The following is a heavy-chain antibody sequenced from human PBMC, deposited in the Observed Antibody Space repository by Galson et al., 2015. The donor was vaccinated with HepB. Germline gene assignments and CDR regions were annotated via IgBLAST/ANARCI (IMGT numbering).Heavy chain of an antibody. CDR2: VGSSGTT. D-gene: IGHD2-21*02. Sequence: SETLSLTCDVSGASFIGYYWTWIRQSQGKGFEWIGEVGSSGTTNYNPAFKSRVTISADTTKNQFSLVLASVTAADTASYFCARGRSPVTPKYFQLWGRGTQVTVSS. J-gene: IGHJ1*01. CDR3: ARGRSPVTPKYFQL. V-gene: IGHV4-34*01. CDR1: GASFIGYY.